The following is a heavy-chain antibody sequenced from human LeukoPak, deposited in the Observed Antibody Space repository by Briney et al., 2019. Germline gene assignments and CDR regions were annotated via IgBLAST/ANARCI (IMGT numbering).Heavy chain of an antibody. Sequence: GGPLRLSCAASGLTFNTYTMNWVRQAPGKGLEWVSSISSSSNNINYADSVKGRFTISRDNAMNSVHLQMNSLRVEDTAVYYCARGYQRPGYWGQGTLITVSS. CDR1: GLTFNTYT. V-gene: IGHV3-21*01. CDR3: ARGYQRPGY. D-gene: IGHD2-2*01. CDR2: ISSSSNNI. J-gene: IGHJ4*02.